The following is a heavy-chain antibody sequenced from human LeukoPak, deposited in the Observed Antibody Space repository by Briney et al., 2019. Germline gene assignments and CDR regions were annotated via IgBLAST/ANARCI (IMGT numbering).Heavy chain of an antibody. D-gene: IGHD1-26*01. J-gene: IGHJ3*02. Sequence: GGSLRLSCAASGFTLSYNYMSWVRQAPGKGLEWVSVIYRGGGRTYYVDSVKGRFTVSRDNSKNTVYLQMNSLSAEDTAVYYCVTVGGEAFDTWGQGTMVTVSS. CDR2: IYRGGGRT. V-gene: IGHV3-53*01. CDR1: GFTLSYNY. CDR3: VTVGGEAFDT.